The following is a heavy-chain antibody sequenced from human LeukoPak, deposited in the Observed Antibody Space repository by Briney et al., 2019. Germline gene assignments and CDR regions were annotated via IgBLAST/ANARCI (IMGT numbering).Heavy chain of an antibody. Sequence: GGSLRLSCAASGFTFDDYAIHWVRQAPGKGLEWVSLISWDGGSTYYADFVKGRFTISRDNSKNSLYLQMNSLRAEDTALYYCAKDLITTGTTNPDYWGQGTLVTVSS. CDR3: AKDLITTGTTNPDY. D-gene: IGHD1-1*01. CDR2: ISWDGGST. V-gene: IGHV3-43D*03. CDR1: GFTFDDYA. J-gene: IGHJ4*02.